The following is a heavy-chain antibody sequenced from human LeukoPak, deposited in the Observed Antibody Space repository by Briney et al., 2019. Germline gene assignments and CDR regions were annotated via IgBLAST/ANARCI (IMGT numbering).Heavy chain of an antibody. CDR2: IYYSGRT. CDR1: GVTSSCYY. CDR3: ARDLGDYGDYAAGMDV. D-gene: IGHD4-17*01. V-gene: IGHV4-59*01. J-gene: IGHJ6*02. Sequence: SVTVSRKCTGSGVTSSCYYWMWLPQPPGQGREWIRYIYYSGRTNYNPSLKSRVTISVDPSKNQFSLKLSSVTAADTAVYYCARDLGDYGDYAAGMDVWGQGTTVTVSS.